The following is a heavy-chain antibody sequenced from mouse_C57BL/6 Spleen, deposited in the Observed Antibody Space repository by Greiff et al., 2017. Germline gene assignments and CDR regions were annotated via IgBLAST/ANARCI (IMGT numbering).Heavy chain of an antibody. D-gene: IGHD2-3*01. Sequence: VQLQQSGPELVKPGASVKIPCKASGYTFTDYNMDWVKQSHGKSLEWIGDINPNNGGTIYNQKFKGKATLTVDKSSSTAYMELRSLTSEDTAVYYCARHDGYSGFAYWGQGTLVTVSA. J-gene: IGHJ3*01. CDR1: GYTFTDYN. V-gene: IGHV1-18*01. CDR3: ARHDGYSGFAY. CDR2: INPNNGGT.